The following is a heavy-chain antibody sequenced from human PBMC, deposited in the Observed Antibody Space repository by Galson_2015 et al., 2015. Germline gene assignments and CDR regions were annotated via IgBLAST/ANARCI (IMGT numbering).Heavy chain of an antibody. J-gene: IGHJ4*02. Sequence: ETLSLTCTVSGGSISSSSYYWGWIRQPPGKGLEWIGSIYYSGNTNYNPSLKSRVTISVDTSKNQFSLKLSSVTAADTAVYYCARINPHYAGDITLDYWGQGTLVTVSS. CDR2: IYYSGNT. CDR1: GGSISSSSYY. CDR3: ARINPHYAGDITLDY. V-gene: IGHV4-39*07. D-gene: IGHD2-2*01.